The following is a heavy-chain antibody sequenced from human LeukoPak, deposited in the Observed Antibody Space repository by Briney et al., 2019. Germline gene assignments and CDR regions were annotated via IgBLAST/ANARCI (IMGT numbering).Heavy chain of an antibody. CDR2: IYYSGST. CDR1: GGSISSYY. J-gene: IGHJ5*02. V-gene: IGHV4-59*01. D-gene: IGHD5-18*01. Sequence: PSETLSLTCTASGGSISSYYWSWIRQPPGKGLEWIGYIYYSGSTNYNPSLKSRVTISVDTSKNQFPLKLSSVTAADTAVYYCARGPNTAMVTGGWFDPWGQGTLVTVSS. CDR3: ARGPNTAMVTGGWFDP.